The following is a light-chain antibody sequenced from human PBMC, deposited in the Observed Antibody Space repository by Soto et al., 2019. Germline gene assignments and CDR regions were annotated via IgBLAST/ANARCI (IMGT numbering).Light chain of an antibody. J-gene: IGKJ4*01. Sequence: DIQLTQSPSFLSASVGDRVNITCRASQGITSYLAWYQQRPGKAPKLLIYAASTLQTGVPSRFSGSGSGTEFTLTLSSLQPEDFATYYCQQFSSYPPTFGGGTKVEIK. V-gene: IGKV1-9*01. CDR1: QGITSY. CDR3: QQFSSYPPT. CDR2: AAS.